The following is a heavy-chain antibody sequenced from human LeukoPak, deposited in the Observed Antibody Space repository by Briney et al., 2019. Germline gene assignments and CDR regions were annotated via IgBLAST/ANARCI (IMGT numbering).Heavy chain of an antibody. CDR2: VKYDGSEK. Sequence: PGGSLRLSCAASGFTFSSYGMHWVRQAPGKGLEWVANVKYDGSEKYYVDSAKGRFTISRDNAKNSLYLQMNSLRAEDTAVYYCARGRHFGSGTHYMAFYSDSWGQGTLVTVSS. D-gene: IGHD3-10*01. CDR1: GFTFSSYG. J-gene: IGHJ4*02. V-gene: IGHV3-7*04. CDR3: ARGRHFGSGTHYMAFYSDS.